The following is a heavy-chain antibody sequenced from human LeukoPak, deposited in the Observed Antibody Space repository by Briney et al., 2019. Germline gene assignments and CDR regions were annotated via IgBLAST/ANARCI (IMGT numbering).Heavy chain of an antibody. D-gene: IGHD3-10*01. CDR2: ISGSGGST. CDR1: GFTFSSYA. Sequence: GGSLRLSCAASGFTFSSYAMSWVRQAPGTGLEWVSAISGSGGSTYYADSVKGRFTISRDNSKNTLYLQMNSLRAEDTAVYYCTQNVLLWFGERSPVDYWGQGTLVTVSS. J-gene: IGHJ4*02. CDR3: TQNVLLWFGERSPVDY. V-gene: IGHV3-23*01.